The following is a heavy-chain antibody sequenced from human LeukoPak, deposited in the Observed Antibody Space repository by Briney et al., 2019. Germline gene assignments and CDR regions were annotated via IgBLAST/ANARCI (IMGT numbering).Heavy chain of an antibody. J-gene: IGHJ4*02. D-gene: IGHD3-22*01. CDR1: GGSISSGGYS. CDR3: ARAGYYYDSSGLFDY. CDR2: IYHSGST. Sequence: SQTLSLTCAVSGGSISSGGYSWSWIRQPPGKGLEWIGYIYHSGSTYYNPSLKSRVTISVDRSKNQFSLKLSSVTAADTAVYYCARAGYYYDSSGLFDYWDQGTLVTVSS. V-gene: IGHV4-30-2*01.